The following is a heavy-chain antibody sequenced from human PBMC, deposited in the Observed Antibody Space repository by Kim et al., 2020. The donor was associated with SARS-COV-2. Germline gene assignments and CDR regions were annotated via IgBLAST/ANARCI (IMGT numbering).Heavy chain of an antibody. V-gene: IGHV3-21*01. CDR1: GFTFSSYT. CDR3: ARVLTSSCSYVEYV. Sequence: GGSLRLSCAASGFTFSSYTMHWVRQAPGKGLEWVSVMSFGGSYKYYADSVKGRFTISRDNSRTTLYLQMNSLRAEDTAVYYCARVLTSSCSYVEYV. J-gene: IGHJ6*01. CDR2: MSFGGSYK. D-gene: IGHD2-15*01.